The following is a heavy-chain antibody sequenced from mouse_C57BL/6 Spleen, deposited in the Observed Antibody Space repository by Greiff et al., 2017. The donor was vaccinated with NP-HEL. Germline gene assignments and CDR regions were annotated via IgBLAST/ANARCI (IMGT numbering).Heavy chain of an antibody. CDR1: GFNIKDYY. CDR3: PFLPTVVATRYCYV. J-gene: IGHJ1*03. D-gene: IGHD1-1*01. Sequence: EVKLQESGAELVRPGASVKLSCTASGFNIKDYYMHWVKQRPEQGLEWIGRIDPEDGDTEYAPKFQGKATMTADTSSNTAYLQLSSLTSYSTAVYSSPFLPTVVATRYCYVWPTGTTVTVSS. V-gene: IGHV14-1*01. CDR2: IDPEDGDT.